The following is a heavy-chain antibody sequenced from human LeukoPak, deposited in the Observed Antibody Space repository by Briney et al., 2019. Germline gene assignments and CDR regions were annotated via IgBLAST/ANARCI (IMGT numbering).Heavy chain of an antibody. CDR1: GGSINGYH. J-gene: IGHJ4*02. CDR3: ARTSSGPPRNY. CDR2: INHSGST. V-gene: IGHV4-34*01. D-gene: IGHD6-19*01. Sequence: SETLSLTCSVSGGSINGYHWSWIRQPPGKGLEWIGEINHSGSTNYNPSLKSRVTISVDTSKNQFSLKLSSVTAADTAVYYCARTSSGPPRNYWGQGTLVTVSS.